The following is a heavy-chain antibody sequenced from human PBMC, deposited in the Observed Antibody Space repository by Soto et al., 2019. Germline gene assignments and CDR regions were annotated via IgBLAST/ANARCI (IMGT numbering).Heavy chain of an antibody. CDR3: ARMGSVTTFSWSDYCYGMDV. Sequence: EVQLVESGGGLVKPGGSLRLSCAASGFTFSSYSMNWVRQAPGKGLEWVSSISSSTSYIYYADSVKGRFTISRDNAKNSLDLQMNSLRAEDTAVYYCARMGSVTTFSWSDYCYGMDVWGQGTTVTVSS. CDR1: GFTFSSYS. J-gene: IGHJ6*02. V-gene: IGHV3-21*01. CDR2: ISSSTSYI. D-gene: IGHD4-17*01.